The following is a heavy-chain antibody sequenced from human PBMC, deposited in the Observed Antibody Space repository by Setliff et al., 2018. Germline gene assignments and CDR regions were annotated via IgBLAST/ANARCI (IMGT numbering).Heavy chain of an antibody. CDR3: AREGGGSYLNWYFDL. Sequence: LSLTCTVSGGSISSGGYYWSWIRQHPGKGLEWIGYIYYSGSTYYNPSLKSRVTISVDTSKNQFSLKLSSVTAADTAVYYCAREGGGSYLNWYFDLWGRGTLVTAPQ. J-gene: IGHJ2*01. CDR2: IYYSGST. D-gene: IGHD1-26*01. V-gene: IGHV4-31*03. CDR1: GGSISSGGYY.